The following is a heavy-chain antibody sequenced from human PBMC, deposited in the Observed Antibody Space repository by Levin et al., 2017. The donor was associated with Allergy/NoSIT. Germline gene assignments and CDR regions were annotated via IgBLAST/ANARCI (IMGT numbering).Heavy chain of an antibody. D-gene: IGHD4-11*01. J-gene: IGHJ4*02. Sequence: SCAASGFAFINYYIDWVRQAPGKGLEWVGRSRNKANSYNTNYAASVKGRFTISRDESKNSLLLQMDSLTIDDTAVYYCVREKGGRAYNFDYWGQGTLVTVSS. CDR3: VREKGGRAYNFDY. V-gene: IGHV3-72*01. CDR1: GFAFINYY. CDR2: SRNKANSYNT.